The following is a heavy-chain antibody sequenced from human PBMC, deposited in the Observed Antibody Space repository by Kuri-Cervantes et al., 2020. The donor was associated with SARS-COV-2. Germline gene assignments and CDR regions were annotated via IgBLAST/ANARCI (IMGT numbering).Heavy chain of an antibody. V-gene: IGHV1-69*02. CDR2: IIPILGIA. D-gene: IGHD2-21*02. CDR3: AADMAYCGGDCYSNYYYYYGMDV. J-gene: IGHJ6*02. Sequence: SVKVSCKASGGTFSSYTISWVRQAPGQGLEWMGRIIPILGIANYAQKFQGRVTITADKSTSTAYMELSSLRSEDTAVYHCAADMAYCGGDCYSNYYYYYGMDVWGQGTTVTVSS. CDR1: GGTFSSYT.